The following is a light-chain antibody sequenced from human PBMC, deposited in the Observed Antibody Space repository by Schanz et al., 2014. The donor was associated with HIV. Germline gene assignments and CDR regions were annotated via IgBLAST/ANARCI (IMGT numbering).Light chain of an antibody. J-gene: IGLJ1*01. CDR3: LSYDKSPSGPYV. Sequence: QSVLTQPPSVSGAPGQGVTISCTGSRSNIGAGYDQPWPQQLPGTAPKLLIYGNTNRPPGVPDRFSGSKSGTSVSLAITGLRAEDEADYYCLSYDKSPSGPYVFGTGTKLTVL. CDR2: GNT. CDR1: RSNIGAGYD. V-gene: IGLV1-40*01.